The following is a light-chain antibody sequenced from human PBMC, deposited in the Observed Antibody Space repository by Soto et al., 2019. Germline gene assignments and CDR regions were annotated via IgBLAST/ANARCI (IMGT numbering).Light chain of an antibody. V-gene: IGKV3-20*01. Sequence: EIVLTQSPGTLSLSPGERATLSCRASQSVTRDYLAWYQQKPGQAPRLLIYAASSRATGIPDRFSGSGSGTDFTLTITRLEPEDFATYYCQQSYRTPRTFGQGTKVDIK. CDR2: AAS. CDR3: QQSYRTPRT. CDR1: QSVTRDY. J-gene: IGKJ1*01.